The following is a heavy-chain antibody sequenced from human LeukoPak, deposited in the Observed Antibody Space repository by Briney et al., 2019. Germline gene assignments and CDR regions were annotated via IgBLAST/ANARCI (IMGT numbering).Heavy chain of an antibody. CDR2: IHHSGST. CDR1: GASVSSSNW. V-gene: IGHV4-4*02. CDR3: ARGLYGSDSY. D-gene: IGHD6-19*01. Sequence: PSETLSLTCAVSGASVSSSNWWIWVRQPPKKGLEWIGEIHHSGSTNYNPSLKSRVTMSVDTSKNQISLRLSSVTAADTAVYYSARGLYGSDSYWGQGNLVTVSS. J-gene: IGHJ4*02.